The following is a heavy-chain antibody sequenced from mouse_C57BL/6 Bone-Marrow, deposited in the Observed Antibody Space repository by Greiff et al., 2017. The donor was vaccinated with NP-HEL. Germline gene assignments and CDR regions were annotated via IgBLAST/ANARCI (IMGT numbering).Heavy chain of an antibody. Sequence: QVQLKESGAELARPGASVKLSCKASGYTFTSYGISWVKQRTGQGLEWIGEIYPSSGNTYYNEKFKGKATLTADNSSSTAYMELRSLTSEDSAVYFCARSGCGSRYVAWFAYWGQGTLVTVSA. CDR1: GYTFTSYG. D-gene: IGHD1-1*01. CDR2: IYPSSGNT. J-gene: IGHJ3*01. CDR3: ARSGCGSRYVAWFAY. V-gene: IGHV1-81*01.